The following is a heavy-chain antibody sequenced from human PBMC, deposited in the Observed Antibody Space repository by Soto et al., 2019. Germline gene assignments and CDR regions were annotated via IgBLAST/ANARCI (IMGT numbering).Heavy chain of an antibody. CDR2: IIPISETT. CDR1: GGTFSSYA. V-gene: IGHV1-69*01. J-gene: IGHJ6*02. D-gene: IGHD2-2*01. Sequence: QVQLVQSGAEVKMPGSSVKVSCKASGGTFSSYAISWVRQAPGQGLEWRGGIIPISETTNYAQKFQGRVTITADESKSTAYMELSSLRSEDTAVYYCARSQGSSTSLEIYYYYYYGMDVWGQGTTVTVSS. CDR3: ARSQGSSTSLEIYYYYYYGMDV.